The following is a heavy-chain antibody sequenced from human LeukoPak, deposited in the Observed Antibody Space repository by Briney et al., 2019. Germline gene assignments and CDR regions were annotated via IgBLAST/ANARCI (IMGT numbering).Heavy chain of an antibody. Sequence: LWGSLRLSCAASGFTFSSYEMNWVRQAPGKGLEWVSYTNDGSITYYADSVKGRFTISRDNAKNSLYLQMNSLRAEDTAVYYCARKERGNWFDPWGQGTLVTVSS. CDR3: ARKERGNWFDP. CDR2: TNDGSIT. V-gene: IGHV3-48*03. CDR1: GFTFSSYE. J-gene: IGHJ5*02. D-gene: IGHD1-1*01.